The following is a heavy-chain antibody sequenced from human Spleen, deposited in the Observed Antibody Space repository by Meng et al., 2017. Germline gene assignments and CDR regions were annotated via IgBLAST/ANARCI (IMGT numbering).Heavy chain of an antibody. Sequence: SETLSLTCTVSGGSISSYYWSWIRQPPGQGLEWIGYIYYSGSTKYNPSLKSRVTISVDKSKNQFSLKLSSVTAADTAVYYCARDKMDGMDVWGQGTTVTVSS. CDR2: IYYSGST. J-gene: IGHJ6*02. V-gene: IGHV4-59*01. CDR1: GGSISSYY. D-gene: IGHD5-24*01. CDR3: ARDKMDGMDV.